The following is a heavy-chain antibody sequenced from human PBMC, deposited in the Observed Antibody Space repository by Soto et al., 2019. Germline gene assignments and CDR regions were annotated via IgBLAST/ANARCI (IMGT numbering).Heavy chain of an antibody. CDR2: ISSSSSYI. CDR3: AREDSGSYYNRVDYYDSSGFDY. Sequence: GSLRLSCATSGFTFSSYSMNWVRQATGNCLERVSSISSSSSYISYAASVKGRFTISRDNAKNSLYLQMNSLRAEDTAVYYCAREDSGSYYNRVDYYDSSGFDYWGQGTLVTVS. D-gene: IGHD3-22*01. J-gene: IGHJ4*02. CDR1: GFTFSSYS. V-gene: IGHV3-21*01.